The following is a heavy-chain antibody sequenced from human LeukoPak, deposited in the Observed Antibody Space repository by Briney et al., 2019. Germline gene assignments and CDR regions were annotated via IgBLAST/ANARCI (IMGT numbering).Heavy chain of an antibody. CDR2: INPNSGGT. D-gene: IGHD3-10*01. V-gene: IGHV1-2*02. CDR1: GYTFTGYY. Sequence: KPGASVKVSCNASGYTFTGYYMHWVRQAPGQGLEWMGWINPNSGGTNYAQKFQGRVTMTRDTSISTAYMELSRLRSDDTAVYYCARANRITMVRGTMSYWGQGTLVTVSS. CDR3: ARANRITMVRGTMSY. J-gene: IGHJ4*02.